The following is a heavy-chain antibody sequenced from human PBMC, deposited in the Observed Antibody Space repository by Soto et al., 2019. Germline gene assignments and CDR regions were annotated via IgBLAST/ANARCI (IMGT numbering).Heavy chain of an antibody. Sequence: QVQLVQSGAEVKKPGTSVKVSCKASGFAFTSYSIHWLRQAPGQTLEWMGWIDAANDNIKYSQKFQDRVTITGDTSASMVYLELSSLKSEDTAVYYCARDGWVTTGFEAHWGQGTPVTVSS. V-gene: IGHV1-3*01. CDR2: IDAANDNI. CDR3: ARDGWVTTGFEAH. J-gene: IGHJ4*02. CDR1: GFAFTSYS. D-gene: IGHD2-21*02.